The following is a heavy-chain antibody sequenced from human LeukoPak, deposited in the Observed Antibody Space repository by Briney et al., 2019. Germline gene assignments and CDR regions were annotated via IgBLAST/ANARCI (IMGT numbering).Heavy chain of an antibody. CDR2: IIPILGIA. D-gene: IGHD6-19*01. J-gene: IGHJ4*02. Sequence: SVKVSCKASGGTFSSYAISWVRQAPGQGLEWMGRIIPILGIANYAQKFQGRVTITADKSTSTAYMELSSLRSEDTAVYYCASGIAMAGTYRWDYWGQGTLVTVSS. V-gene: IGHV1-69*04. CDR1: GGTFSSYA. CDR3: ASGIAMAGTYRWDY.